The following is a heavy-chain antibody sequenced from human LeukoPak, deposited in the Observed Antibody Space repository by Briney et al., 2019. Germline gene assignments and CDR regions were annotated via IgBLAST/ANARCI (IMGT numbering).Heavy chain of an antibody. CDR1: GGTFSSYA. Sequence: SVKVSCKASGGTFSSYAISWVRQAPGQGLEWMGGIIPIFGTANYAQKFQGRVTITADESTSTAYMEPSSLRSEDTAVYYCARSAHTFYYDSSGYSGKGSFDYWGQGTLVTVSS. CDR3: ARSAHTFYYDSSGYSGKGSFDY. CDR2: IIPIFGTA. V-gene: IGHV1-69*13. D-gene: IGHD3-22*01. J-gene: IGHJ4*02.